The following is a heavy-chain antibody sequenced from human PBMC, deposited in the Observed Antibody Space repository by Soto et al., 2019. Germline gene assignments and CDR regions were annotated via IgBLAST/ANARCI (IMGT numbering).Heavy chain of an antibody. CDR1: GGSFSDTY. CDR2: INHNTNT. J-gene: IGHJ4*02. CDR3: ARHAHDYGDYVFDY. Sequence: SETLSLTCAVYGGSFSDTYWNWFRQPPGKGLEWIGEINHNTNTIYNPSLTSRVTISVDTSKNQFSLKLSSVTAADTAVYYCARHAHDYGDYVFDYWGQGTLVTVSS. D-gene: IGHD4-17*01. V-gene: IGHV4-34*01.